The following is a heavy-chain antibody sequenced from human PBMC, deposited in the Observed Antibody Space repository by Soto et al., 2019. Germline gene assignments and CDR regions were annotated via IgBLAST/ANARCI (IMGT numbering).Heavy chain of an antibody. D-gene: IGHD2-2*01. J-gene: IGHJ4*02. Sequence: QVQLVQSGAEVKKPGSSVKVSCKASGGTFSSYAISWVRQAPGQGLEWMGGIIPIFGTANYAQKFQGRVTITADESTGTADMELSSLRSEDTAVYYCARDKGYVVVPAAFAGGYFDSWGQGTLVNVSS. CDR1: GGTFSSYA. CDR3: ARDKGYVVVPAAFAGGYFDS. CDR2: IIPIFGTA. V-gene: IGHV1-69*01.